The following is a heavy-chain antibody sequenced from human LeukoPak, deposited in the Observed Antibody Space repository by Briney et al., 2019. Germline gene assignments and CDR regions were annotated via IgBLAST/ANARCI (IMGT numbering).Heavy chain of an antibody. CDR1: GFTVSSNY. V-gene: IGHV3-66*01. CDR3: ARETRSTFYYYYGVDV. D-gene: IGHD2/OR15-2a*01. J-gene: IGHJ6*02. Sequence: GGSLRLSCAASGFTVSSNYMSWVRQAPGKGLEWVSVIYSGGSTYYADSVKGRFTISRDNSKNTLYLQMNSLRAEDTAVYYCARETRSTFYYYYGVDVWGQGTTVTVSS. CDR2: IYSGGST.